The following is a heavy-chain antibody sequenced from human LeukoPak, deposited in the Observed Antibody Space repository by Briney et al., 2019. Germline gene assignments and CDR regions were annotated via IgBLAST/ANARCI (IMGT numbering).Heavy chain of an antibody. CDR1: GFTFSDYY. Sequence: GGSLRLSCAASGFTFSDYYMSWVRQAPGKGLEWVSAISGSGGSTYYADSVKGRFTISRDNSKNTLYLQMNSLRAEDTAVYYCAKDKDSSGWYLPFDYWGQGTLVTVSS. CDR3: AKDKDSSGWYLPFDY. J-gene: IGHJ4*02. CDR2: ISGSGGST. D-gene: IGHD6-19*01. V-gene: IGHV3-23*01.